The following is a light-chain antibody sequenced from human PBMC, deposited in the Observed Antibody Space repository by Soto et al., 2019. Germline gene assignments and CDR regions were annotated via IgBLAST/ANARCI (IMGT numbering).Light chain of an antibody. V-gene: IGLV2-14*01. CDR1: SSDVGGYNY. CDR2: EVS. Sequence: QSALTQPASVSGSPGQSITISCTGTSSDVGGYNYVSWYQQHPGKAPKLMIYEVSNRPSGVSNRFSGSKYGNTASLTISGLQAEDEADYYCSSYTSSSTWVFGGGTQLTVL. J-gene: IGLJ3*02. CDR3: SSYTSSSTWV.